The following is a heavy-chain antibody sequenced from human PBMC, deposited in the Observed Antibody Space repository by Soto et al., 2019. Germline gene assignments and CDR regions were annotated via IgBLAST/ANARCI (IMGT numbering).Heavy chain of an antibody. Sequence: QVQLVQSEAEVKKPGSSVKVSCKASGGTFSSYAISWVRQAPGQGLEWMGGIIPLFGTPTYAQKFQGRVTVTADESTTTAYMELSSLRSDDTAVYFCARDTERLGIYYLGYWGQGTLVTVSS. D-gene: IGHD6-25*01. J-gene: IGHJ4*02. V-gene: IGHV1-69*01. CDR1: GGTFSSYA. CDR2: IIPLFGTP. CDR3: ARDTERLGIYYLGY.